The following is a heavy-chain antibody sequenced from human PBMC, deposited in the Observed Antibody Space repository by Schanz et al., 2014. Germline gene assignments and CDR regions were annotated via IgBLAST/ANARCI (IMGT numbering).Heavy chain of an antibody. J-gene: IGHJ4*02. V-gene: IGHV3-66*02. D-gene: IGHD3-22*01. Sequence: EGHLAESGGGLVQPGGSLRLSCAVSGFTVSSNHMSWVRQAPGKGLEWVSVIYSGIGAYYADSVKGRFTISRDNSKNTLYLQMNTLRAEDTAVYYCARVHHYDPSGWGYFDYWGQGALVTVSS. CDR3: ARVHHYDPSGWGYFDY. CDR2: IYSGIGA. CDR1: GFTVSSNH.